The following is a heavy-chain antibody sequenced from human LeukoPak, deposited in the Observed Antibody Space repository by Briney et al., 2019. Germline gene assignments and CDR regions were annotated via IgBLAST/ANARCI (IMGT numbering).Heavy chain of an antibody. D-gene: IGHD6-19*01. Sequence: GGSLRLSCAASGFTFSSHWVTWIRQAPGKGLEWVSVIYSGGSTYYADFVKGRFTISRDNSKNTLYLQMNSLRAEDTAVYYCAKGPNSSGWYRFGYWGQGTLVTVSS. CDR2: IYSGGST. V-gene: IGHV3-66*01. CDR3: AKGPNSSGWYRFGY. J-gene: IGHJ4*02. CDR1: GFTFSSHW.